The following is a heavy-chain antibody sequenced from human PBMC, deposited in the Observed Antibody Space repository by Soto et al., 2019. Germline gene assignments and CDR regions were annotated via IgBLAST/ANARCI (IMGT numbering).Heavy chain of an antibody. CDR1: GFSLSTTGMC. D-gene: IGHD3-22*01. Sequence: SGPTLVNPTQTLTLTCTFSGFSLSTTGMCVSWIRQPPGKALEWLARIDWDDDKYYSTSLKTRLTISKDTSKNQLVLTMTNMDPVYTATYYCSRIALHYYDTSGSPYSDFLGQGNLVTDSS. CDR3: SRIALHYYDTSGSPYSDF. CDR2: IDWDDDK. J-gene: IGHJ4*02. V-gene: IGHV2-70*11.